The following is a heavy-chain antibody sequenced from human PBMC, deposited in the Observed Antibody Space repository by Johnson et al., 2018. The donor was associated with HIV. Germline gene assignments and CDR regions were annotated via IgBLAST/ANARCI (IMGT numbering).Heavy chain of an antibody. Sequence: QVQLVESGGGVVQPGTSLRLSCTASGFAFSSYALHWVRQAPGKGLARVAVISYAGRDAYYADSVKGRFTSSKDNSKNTMYLQMNSLRPEDSAVYYCATLWFGEVSVYDAFDVWGQGTMVTVSS. J-gene: IGHJ3*01. D-gene: IGHD3-10*01. CDR2: ISYAGRDA. CDR3: ATLWFGEVSVYDAFDV. CDR1: GFAFSSYA. V-gene: IGHV3-30*04.